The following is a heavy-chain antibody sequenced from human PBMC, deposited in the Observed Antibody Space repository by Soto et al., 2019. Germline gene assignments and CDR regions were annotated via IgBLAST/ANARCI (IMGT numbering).Heavy chain of an antibody. CDR1: AIIFSSYW. CDR3: VREGYNFGYYFDY. CDR2: VNSDGTTT. J-gene: IGHJ4*02. Sequence: GGSLRLSCTASAIIFSSYWMHWVRQAPGEGLVWVSRVNSDGTTTSYADSVKGRFTISRDNAKNTLYLQMNSLRAEDTAVYYCVREGYNFGYYFDYWGRGTLVTVSS. D-gene: IGHD5-18*01. V-gene: IGHV3-74*01.